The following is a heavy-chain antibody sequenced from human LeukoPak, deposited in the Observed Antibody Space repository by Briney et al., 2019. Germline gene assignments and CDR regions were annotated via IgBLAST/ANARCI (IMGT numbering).Heavy chain of an antibody. CDR1: GFTFSSYE. V-gene: IGHV3-48*03. Sequence: PGGSLRLSCAASGFTFSSYEMNWVRQAPGKGLEWVSYISSSGSTIYYADSVKGRFTISRGNAKNSLYLQMNSLRAEDTAVYYCARVDEEQPYWGQGTLVTVSS. CDR3: ARVDEEQPY. J-gene: IGHJ4*02. D-gene: IGHD6-13*01. CDR2: ISSSGSTI.